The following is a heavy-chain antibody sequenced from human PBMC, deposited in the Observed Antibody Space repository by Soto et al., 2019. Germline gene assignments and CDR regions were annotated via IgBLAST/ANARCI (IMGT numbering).Heavy chain of an antibody. CDR1: GFTFSSYD. CDR2: IGTAGDT. CDR3: ARVGIAAADYWYFDL. D-gene: IGHD6-13*01. J-gene: IGHJ2*01. Sequence: EVQLVESGGGLVQPGGSLRLSCAASGFTFSSYDMHWVRQATGKGLEWVSAIGTAGDTYYPGSVKGRFTISRENAKNSLYLQRNSLRAGDTAVYYCARVGIAAADYWYFDLWGRGTLVTVSS. V-gene: IGHV3-13*04.